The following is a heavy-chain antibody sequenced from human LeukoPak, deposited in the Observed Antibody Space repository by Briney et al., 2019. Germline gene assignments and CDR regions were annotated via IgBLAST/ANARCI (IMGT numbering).Heavy chain of an antibody. J-gene: IGHJ4*02. V-gene: IGHV3-48*02. CDR1: GFSFSTYS. CDR2: ITSSSTTI. Sequence: GGSLRLSCVASGFSFSTYSMDWVRQAPGKGLEWISYITSSSTTILYADSVKGRFTISRDNAKNSLYLQMNSLSDEDTAVYYCASDKDYGFDYWGQGTLVTVSS. CDR3: ASDKDYGFDY. D-gene: IGHD4-17*01.